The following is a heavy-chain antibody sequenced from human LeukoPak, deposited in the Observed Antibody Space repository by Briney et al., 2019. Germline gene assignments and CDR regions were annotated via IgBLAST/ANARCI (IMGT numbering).Heavy chain of an antibody. V-gene: IGHV3-30*03. D-gene: IGHD6-13*01. CDR2: ISYDGSNK. CDR3: ASVHRSSSNPFDY. Sequence: GGSLRLSCAASGFTFSSYGMHWVRQAPGKGLEWVAVISYDGSNKYYADSVKGRFTISRDNSKNTLYLQMNSLRAEDTAVYYCASVHRSSSNPFDYWGQGTLVTVSS. CDR1: GFTFSSYG. J-gene: IGHJ4*02.